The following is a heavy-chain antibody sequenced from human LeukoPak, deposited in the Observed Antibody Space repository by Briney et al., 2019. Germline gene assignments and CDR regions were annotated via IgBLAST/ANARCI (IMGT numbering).Heavy chain of an antibody. CDR1: GYSFTSNY. V-gene: IGHV1-46*01. Sequence: GASVKVSCKASGYSFTSNYIHWVRQAPGQGLEWMGMIYPRDGSTSYAQKFQGRVTITRDTSASTAYMELSSLRSEDTAVYYCARASIVVVPAATYYYYGMDVWGQGTTVTVSS. CDR3: ARASIVVVPAATYYYYGMDV. CDR2: IYPRDGST. J-gene: IGHJ6*02. D-gene: IGHD2-2*01.